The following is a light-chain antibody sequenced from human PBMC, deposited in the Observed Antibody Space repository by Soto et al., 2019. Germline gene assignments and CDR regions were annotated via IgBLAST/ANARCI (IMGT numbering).Light chain of an antibody. V-gene: IGKV1-9*01. CDR1: QGIGNF. CDR3: LQLVSYPLT. Sequence: DIQLTQSPSFLSASVGDRVTIACRASQGIGNFLAWYQQKPGQGPELLIYPASTLQSGVPSRFSGSGSGTEFTLTISSLQPEDFASYYCLQLVSYPLTFGGGTQVEIK. CDR2: PAS. J-gene: IGKJ4*01.